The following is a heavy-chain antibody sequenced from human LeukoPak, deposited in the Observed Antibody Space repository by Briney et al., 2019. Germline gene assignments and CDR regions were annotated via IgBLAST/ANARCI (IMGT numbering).Heavy chain of an antibody. Sequence: GGSLRLSCAASGFTFTNYAMNWVRQAPGKGLEWVSVINSSGGSTYYADSVKGRFTISRDYSKNTLYLQMNSLRAEDTAVYYCANSGWAFDYWGQGTLVTVSS. V-gene: IGHV3-23*01. D-gene: IGHD6-19*01. CDR1: GFTFTNYA. CDR2: INSSGGST. CDR3: ANSGWAFDY. J-gene: IGHJ4*02.